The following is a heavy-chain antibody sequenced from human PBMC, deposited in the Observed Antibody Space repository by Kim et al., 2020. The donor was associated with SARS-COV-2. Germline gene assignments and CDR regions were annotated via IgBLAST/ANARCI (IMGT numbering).Heavy chain of an antibody. Sequence: GGSLRLCCEASGFTLSHFDMYWVRQASGKGLECVSSLRDDGDTSYLGSVKGRFIISRNHARNSLYLQMNNLRAGDTAIYYCARGHDAFDIWGQGTMVTVSS. CDR2: LRDDGDT. CDR1: GFTLSHFD. V-gene: IGHV3-13*01. CDR3: ARGHDAFDI. J-gene: IGHJ3*02.